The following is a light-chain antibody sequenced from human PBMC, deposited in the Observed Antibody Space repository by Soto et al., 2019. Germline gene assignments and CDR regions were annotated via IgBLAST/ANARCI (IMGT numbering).Light chain of an antibody. J-gene: IGKJ1*01. V-gene: IGKV3-20*01. Sequence: EIGLTQSPGTLSVSPGERATLSCRASQTLSRNKLAWYQQKPGQAPSLLIDGTSSRATGIPDRFSGSGSGTDCTLTISRLEHEDSSIYYCNQYGSWTFGRWTKGEI. CDR2: GTS. CDR1: QTLSRNK. CDR3: NQYGSWT.